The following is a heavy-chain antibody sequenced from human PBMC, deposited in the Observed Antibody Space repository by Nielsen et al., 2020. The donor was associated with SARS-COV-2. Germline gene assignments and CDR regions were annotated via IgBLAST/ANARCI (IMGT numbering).Heavy chain of an antibody. CDR2: IKPDGSEK. Sequence: GGSLRLSCAASGFTFSSLWMSWVRQVPGKGLEWVADIKPDGSEKVYVDSVKGRFTISRDNAKNSLYLQMNSLRAEDTALYYCAAGMIIAAAGSYYGMDVGGQGTTVTVSS. CDR1: GFTFSSLW. D-gene: IGHD6-13*01. V-gene: IGHV3-7*03. J-gene: IGHJ6*02. CDR3: AAGMIIAAAGSYYGMDV.